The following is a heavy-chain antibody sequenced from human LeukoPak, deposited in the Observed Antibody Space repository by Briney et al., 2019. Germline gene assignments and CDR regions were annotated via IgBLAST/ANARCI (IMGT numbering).Heavy chain of an antibody. CDR3: ARDRGYSDSSGSLDY. D-gene: IGHD3-22*01. CDR1: GFTIRNYW. J-gene: IGHJ4*02. V-gene: IGHV3-74*01. Sequence: PGGSLRLSCVASGFTIRNYWMHWVRQAPGKGLVWVSRISTDGSITTNADSVKGRITFSRDNAKNTLYLQMNTLRAEDTAVYYCARDRGYSDSSGSLDYWGQGTLVTVSS. CDR2: ISTDGSIT.